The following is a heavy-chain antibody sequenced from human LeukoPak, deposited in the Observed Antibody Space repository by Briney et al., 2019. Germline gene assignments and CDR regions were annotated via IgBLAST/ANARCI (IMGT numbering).Heavy chain of an antibody. CDR2: IIPIFGTA. CDR1: GGTFSSYA. D-gene: IGHD3-10*01. Sequence: ASVKVSYKASGGTFSSYAISWVRQAPGQGLEWMGGIIPIFGTANYAQKFQGRVMITTDESTSTAYMELSSLRSEDTAVYYCARVREEGFGEYYYYYYMDVWGKGTTVTVSS. CDR3: ARVREEGFGEYYYYYYMDV. J-gene: IGHJ6*03. V-gene: IGHV1-69*05.